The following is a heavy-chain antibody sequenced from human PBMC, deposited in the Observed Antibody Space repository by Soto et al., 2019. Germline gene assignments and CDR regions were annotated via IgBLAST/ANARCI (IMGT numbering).Heavy chain of an antibody. Sequence: SETLSLTCTVSGGSISSYYWSWIRQPPGKGLEWIGYIYYSGSTNYNPSLKSRVTISVDTSKNQFSLKLSSVTAADTAVYYCARGVPMVRGVIIWGQGTLVTVSS. CDR2: IYYSGST. D-gene: IGHD3-10*01. CDR1: GGSISSYY. J-gene: IGHJ4*02. V-gene: IGHV4-59*01. CDR3: ARGVPMVRGVII.